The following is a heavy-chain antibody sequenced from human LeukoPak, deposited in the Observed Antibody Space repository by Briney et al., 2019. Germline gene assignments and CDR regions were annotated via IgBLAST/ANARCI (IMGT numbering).Heavy chain of an antibody. CDR1: GFTFSSYN. Sequence: GGSLRLSCAASGFTFSSYNMNWVRQAPGKGLEWVSYISSSSTIYYADSVKGRFTISRDNSENTLYLQMNSLRAEDTAVYYCAAISSYYYMDVWGKGTTVTISS. D-gene: IGHD2-21*01. V-gene: IGHV3-48*01. CDR3: AAISSYYYMDV. J-gene: IGHJ6*03. CDR2: ISSSSTI.